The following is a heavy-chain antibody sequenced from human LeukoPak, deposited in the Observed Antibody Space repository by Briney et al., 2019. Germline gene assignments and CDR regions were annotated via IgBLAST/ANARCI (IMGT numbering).Heavy chain of an antibody. D-gene: IGHD6-13*01. J-gene: IGHJ6*03. Sequence: SETLSLTCTVSDDSISDYYRGWIRQPPGKVLEWIGNVYYSGSTYYNPSLKSRVTISVDTSKNQLSLKLSSVTAADTAVYYCARVAAAAQGHYYFYYYMDVWGQGTTVTVSS. CDR3: ARVAAAAQGHYYFYYYMDV. V-gene: IGHV4-59*04. CDR2: VYYSGST. CDR1: DDSISDYY.